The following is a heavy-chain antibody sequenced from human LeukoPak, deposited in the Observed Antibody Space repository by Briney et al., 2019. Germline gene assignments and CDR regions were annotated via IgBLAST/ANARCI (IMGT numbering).Heavy chain of an antibody. J-gene: IGHJ4*02. Sequence: SETLSLTCAVSGYSISSGYYWGWIRQPPGKGLEWIGSIYHSGSTYYNPSLKSRVTMSVDTSKKQFFLRPSSVTAADTAVYYCACLPVAHNNCFDYWGQGILVTVSS. CDR2: IYHSGST. CDR3: ACLPVAHNNCFDY. CDR1: GYSISSGYY. D-gene: IGHD6-19*01. V-gene: IGHV4-38-2*01.